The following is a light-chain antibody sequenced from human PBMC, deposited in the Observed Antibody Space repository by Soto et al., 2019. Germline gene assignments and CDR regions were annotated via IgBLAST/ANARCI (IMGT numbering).Light chain of an antibody. V-gene: IGLV6-57*04. Sequence: NFMLTQPHSVSESPGKTVTISCTRSSGSIASNYVQWYQQRPGSAPTTVIYEDNQRPSGVPDRFSGSIDSSSNSDSLTISGLKTEDEVDYYCQSYDSSIDVVFGGGTKLTVL. J-gene: IGLJ2*01. CDR2: EDN. CDR1: SGSIASNY. CDR3: QSYDSSIDVV.